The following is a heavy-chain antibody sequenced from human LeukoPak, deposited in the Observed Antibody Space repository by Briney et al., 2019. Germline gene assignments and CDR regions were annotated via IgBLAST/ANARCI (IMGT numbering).Heavy chain of an antibody. CDR3: ATPYCSSISCLDVFSM. V-gene: IGHV4-59*06. Sequence: GSLRLSCAASGFTFSTYPMSWVRQTPGKGLEWIGYKYYSGSAKYNPSLKSRLTISVDTSKNQFSLQLTSVTAADTATYYCATPYCSSISCLDVFSMWGQGTRVTVSS. CDR1: GFTFSTYP. J-gene: IGHJ3*02. D-gene: IGHD2-2*01. CDR2: KYYSGSA.